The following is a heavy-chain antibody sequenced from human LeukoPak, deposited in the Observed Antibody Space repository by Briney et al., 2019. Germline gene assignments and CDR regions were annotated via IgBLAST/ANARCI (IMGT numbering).Heavy chain of an antibody. CDR2: MNPNSGNT. CDR3: ARGPIYGSGSFFKL. V-gene: IGHV1-8*01. Sequence: ASVKVSCKASGYTFTSYDTNWVRQATGQGLEWMGWMNPNSGNTGYAQKFQGRVTMTRNTSISTAYMELSSLRSEDTAVYYCARGPIYGSGSFFKLWGQGTLVTVSS. J-gene: IGHJ4*02. D-gene: IGHD3-10*01. CDR1: GYTFTSYD.